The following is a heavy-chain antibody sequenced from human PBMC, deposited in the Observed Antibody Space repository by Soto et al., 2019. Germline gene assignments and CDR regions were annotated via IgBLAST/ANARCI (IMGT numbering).Heavy chain of an antibody. CDR2: LYYGRSA. CDR1: GDSISSYY. CDR3: ALRSMAVVPEY. V-gene: IGHV4-59*01. D-gene: IGHD3-22*01. Sequence: QVQLQESGPGLVKPSENLSLTCAVSGDSISSYYCMWIRQPPGKGLESIGYLYYGRSANYNPSLKCRVTLSVDTSTNQCSLTLSSMTAADTAVYYCALRSMAVVPEYWGQGTLVTVSS. J-gene: IGHJ4*02.